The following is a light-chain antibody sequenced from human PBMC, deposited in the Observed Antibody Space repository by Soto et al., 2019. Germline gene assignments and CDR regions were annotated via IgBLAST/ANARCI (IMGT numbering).Light chain of an antibody. CDR2: KVS. CDR3: LQLTDFPYT. Sequence: DVVMTQSPLSLPVTLGQPASISCRSSQSLVYSDGNTYLNWFQQRPGQSPRRLIYKVSNRDSGDLDRSSGSGAGTDFTLKIISVDAEDVGVYYCLQLTDFPYTFGQGTKVDIK. J-gene: IGKJ1*01. CDR1: QSLVYSDGNTY. V-gene: IGKV2-30*01.